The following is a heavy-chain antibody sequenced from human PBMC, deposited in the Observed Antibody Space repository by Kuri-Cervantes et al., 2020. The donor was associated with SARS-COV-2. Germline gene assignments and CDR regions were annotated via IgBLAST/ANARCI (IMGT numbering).Heavy chain of an antibody. CDR1: GFTVSSNY. CDR3: ARGGSNYYGMDV. V-gene: IGHV3-66*01. CDR2: IYSGGST. D-gene: IGHD4-11*01. Sequence: GESLKIFCAASGFTVSSNYMSWVRQAPGKGLEWVSVIYSGGSTYYADSVKGRFTISRDNSKNTLYLQMNSLRAEDAAVYYCARGGSNYYGMDVWGQGTTVTVSS. J-gene: IGHJ6*02.